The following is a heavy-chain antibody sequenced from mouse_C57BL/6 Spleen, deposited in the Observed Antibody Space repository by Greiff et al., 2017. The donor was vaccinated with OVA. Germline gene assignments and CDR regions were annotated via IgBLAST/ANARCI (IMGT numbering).Heavy chain of an antibody. Sequence: EVQLQQSGPELVKPGASVKIPCKASGYTFTDYNMDWVKQSHGKSLEWIGDINPNNGGTIYNQKFKGKATLTVDKSSSTAYMELRSLTSEDTAVYYCARGDRIGDYDDAMDYWGQGTSVTVSS. CDR3: ARGDRIGDYDDAMDY. V-gene: IGHV1-18*01. CDR1: GYTFTDYN. D-gene: IGHD2-4*01. CDR2: INPNNGGT. J-gene: IGHJ4*01.